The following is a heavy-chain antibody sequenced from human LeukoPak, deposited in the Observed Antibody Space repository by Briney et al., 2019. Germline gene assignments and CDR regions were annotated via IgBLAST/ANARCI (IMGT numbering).Heavy chain of an antibody. Sequence: SETLSLTCTVSGGSISSGSYYWGWIRQPPGKGLEWIGSIYYSGSSYYTPSLKSRLTISVDTSKDQFSLKLTSVTAADTAVYYCAASGYSTRWYYYDFWGQGTLVTVSS. J-gene: IGHJ4*02. V-gene: IGHV4-39*01. CDR1: GGSISSGSYY. D-gene: IGHD2-8*01. CDR2: IYYSGSS. CDR3: AASGYSTRWYYYDF.